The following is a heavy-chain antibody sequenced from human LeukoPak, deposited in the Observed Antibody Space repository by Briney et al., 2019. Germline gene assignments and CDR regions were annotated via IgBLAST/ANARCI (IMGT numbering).Heavy chain of an antibody. J-gene: IGHJ4*02. D-gene: IGHD6-19*01. CDR1: GFTFSSYW. CDR3: ARVWEYSSGFDY. V-gene: IGHV3-74*01. CDR2: INSDGSST. Sequence: QAGGSLRLSCAASGFTFSSYWMHWVRQAPGKGLVWVSRINSDGSSTSYADSVKGRFTISRDNAKNTLYLRMNSLRAEDTAVYYCARVWEYSSGFDYWGQGTLVTVSS.